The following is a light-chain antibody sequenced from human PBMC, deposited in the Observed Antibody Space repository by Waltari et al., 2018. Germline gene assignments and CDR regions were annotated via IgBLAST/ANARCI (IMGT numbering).Light chain of an antibody. Sequence: EIVLTQSPGTLSLSPGERATLSCRASQRVSSYLAWYQQRPGQAPRLLIYAASSRATGIPDKFSGSGSGTDFTLTISRVEPEDFAMYYCQQYGSSPRTFGQGTKLEF. V-gene: IGKV3-20*01. CDR3: QQYGSSPRT. CDR2: AAS. CDR1: QRVSSY. J-gene: IGKJ2*01.